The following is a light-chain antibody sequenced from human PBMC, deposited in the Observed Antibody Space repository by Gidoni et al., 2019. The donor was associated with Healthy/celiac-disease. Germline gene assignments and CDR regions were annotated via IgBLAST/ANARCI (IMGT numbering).Light chain of an antibody. CDR1: QSVSSN. CDR2: GAS. CDR3: QQYNNWPLWT. Sequence: SQSVSSNLAWYQQKPGQAPRLLIYGASTRATGIPARFSGSGSGTEFTLTISSLQSEDFAVYYCQQYNNWPLWTFGQGTKVEIK. V-gene: IGKV3-15*01. J-gene: IGKJ1*01.